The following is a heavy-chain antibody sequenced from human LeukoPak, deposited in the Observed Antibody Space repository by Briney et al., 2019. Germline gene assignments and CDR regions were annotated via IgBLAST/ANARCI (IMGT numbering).Heavy chain of an antibody. D-gene: IGHD5-12*01. CDR2: IWYDGSNK. CDR1: GFTFSSYG. CDR3: ARDSGYDYPDY. J-gene: IGHJ4*02. Sequence: GGSLRLSCAASGFTFSSYGMHWVRQAPGNGLEWVAVIWYDGSNKYYADSVKGRFTISRNNSKNTLYLQMNSLRAEDTAVYYCARDSGYDYPDYWGQGTPVTVSS. V-gene: IGHV3-33*01.